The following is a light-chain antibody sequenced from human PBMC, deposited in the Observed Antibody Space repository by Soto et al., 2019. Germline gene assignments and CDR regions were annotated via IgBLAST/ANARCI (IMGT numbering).Light chain of an antibody. CDR2: AAS. J-gene: IGKJ1*01. Sequence: DIQMTQPPSSLSASVGDRVTITCRASQDIDVSLAWFQQRPGEAPKLLIFAASGLESGVPSTFSGSGSGTEFTLTISSVQPEDFATYFCQHYETFSWTFGQGTKVDIK. V-gene: IGKV1-16*01. CDR1: QDIDVS. CDR3: QHYETFSWT.